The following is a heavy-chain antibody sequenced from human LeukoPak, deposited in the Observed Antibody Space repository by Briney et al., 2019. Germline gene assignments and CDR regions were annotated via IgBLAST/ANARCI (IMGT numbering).Heavy chain of an antibody. J-gene: IGHJ6*02. D-gene: IGHD3-10*01. CDR2: IYYSGNT. CDR1: GGSINSGDYY. V-gene: IGHV4-31*03. CDR3: ARVGLSYYGPGTYYRSDYYYGMDV. Sequence: SETLSLTCTVSGGSINSGDYYWSWIRQHPGKGLEWIGYIYYSGNTYYNPSLKSRVTISVDTSKNQFSLKLSSVTAADTAMYYCARVGLSYYGPGTYYRSDYYYGMDVWGQGTTVTVSS.